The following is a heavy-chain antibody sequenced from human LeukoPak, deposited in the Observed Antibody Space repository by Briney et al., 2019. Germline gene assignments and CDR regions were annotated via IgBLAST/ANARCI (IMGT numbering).Heavy chain of an antibody. CDR1: GGSISSYY. V-gene: IGHV4-59*08. CDR2: IYYSGST. D-gene: IGHD3-22*01. CDR3: ARHFPVIGWYFDL. J-gene: IGHJ2*01. Sequence: SETLSLTCTVSGGSISSYYWSWIRQPPGKGLEWIGYIYYSGSTNHNPSLRSRVTISVDTSKNQFSLKLSSVTAADTAVYYCARHFPVIGWYFDLWGRGTLVTVSS.